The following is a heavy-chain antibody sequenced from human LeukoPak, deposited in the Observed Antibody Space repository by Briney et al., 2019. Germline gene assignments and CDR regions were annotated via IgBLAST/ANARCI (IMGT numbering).Heavy chain of an antibody. Sequence: GGSLRLSCAASGFTLSSYSMNWVRQAPGKGLEWVSSISSSTIYTYYADSVKGRFTISRDNAKNSLYLQMNSLRAEDTAVYHCARGGSGNWNAPFDYWGQGTLVTVSS. CDR2: ISSSTIYT. D-gene: IGHD1-1*01. CDR1: GFTLSSYS. CDR3: ARGGSGNWNAPFDY. V-gene: IGHV3-21*01. J-gene: IGHJ4*02.